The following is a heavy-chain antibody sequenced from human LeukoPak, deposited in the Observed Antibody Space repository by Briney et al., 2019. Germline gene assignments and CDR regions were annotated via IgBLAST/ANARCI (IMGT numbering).Heavy chain of an antibody. Sequence: SVKVSCKASGGTFSSYAISWVRQAPGQGLEWMGRIIPILGIANYAQKFQGRVTITADKSTSTAYMELSSLRSEDTAVYYCARSDYYDYYSLDWGQGTLVTVSS. CDR3: ARSDYYDYYSLD. J-gene: IGHJ4*02. D-gene: IGHD3-3*01. CDR2: IIPILGIA. CDR1: GGTFSSYA. V-gene: IGHV1-69*04.